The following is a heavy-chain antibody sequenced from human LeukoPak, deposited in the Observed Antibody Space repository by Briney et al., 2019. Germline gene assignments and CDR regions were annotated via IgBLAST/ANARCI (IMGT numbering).Heavy chain of an antibody. CDR3: ARKDCSSTSCYNRGFDP. CDR1: GGSFSGYY. V-gene: IGHV4-34*01. CDR2: INHSGST. Sequence: PSETLSLTCAVYGGSFSGYYWSWIRQPPGKGLEWIGEINHSGSTNYNPSLKSRVTISVDTSKNQFSLKLSSVTAADTVVYYCARKDCSSTSCYNRGFDPWGQGTLVTVSS. D-gene: IGHD2-2*02. J-gene: IGHJ5*02.